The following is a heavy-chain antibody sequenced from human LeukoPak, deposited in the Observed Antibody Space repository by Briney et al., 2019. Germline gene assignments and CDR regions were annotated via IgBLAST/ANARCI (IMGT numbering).Heavy chain of an antibody. CDR2: INHSGST. D-gene: IGHD3-22*01. V-gene: IGHV4-34*01. CDR1: GGSFSGYY. CDR3: ARVTYYYDSSGYSERYYYYMDV. Sequence: SETLSLTCAVYGGSFSGYYWSWIRQPPGKGLEWIGEINHSGSTNYNPSLKSRVTISVDTSKNQFSLKLSSVTAADTAVYYCARVTYYYDSSGYSERYYYYMDVWGKGTTVTISS. J-gene: IGHJ6*03.